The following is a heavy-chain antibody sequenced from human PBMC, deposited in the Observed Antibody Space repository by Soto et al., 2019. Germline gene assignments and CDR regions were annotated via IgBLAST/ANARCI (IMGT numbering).Heavy chain of an antibody. CDR1: GYTFTSYG. Sequence: ASVKVSCKASGYTFTSYGISWVRQAPGQGLEWMGWISAYNGNTNYAQKLQGRVTMTTDTSTSTAYMELRSLRSDDTAVYYCARERSDIVVVPAAIRYYYYYMYVWGKGTTVTVSS. D-gene: IGHD2-2*01. V-gene: IGHV1-18*01. CDR2: ISAYNGNT. CDR3: ARERSDIVVVPAAIRYYYYYMYV. J-gene: IGHJ6*03.